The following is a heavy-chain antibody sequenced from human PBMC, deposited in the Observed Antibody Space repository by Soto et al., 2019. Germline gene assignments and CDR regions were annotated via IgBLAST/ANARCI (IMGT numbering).Heavy chain of an antibody. D-gene: IGHD5-12*01. CDR2: IYYSGST. Sequence: QVQLQESGPGLVKPSQTLSLTCTVSGGSISSGDYYWSWIRQPPGKGLEWIGYIYYSGSTYYNPSLKSRVTISVDTSKNQFSLKLSSVTAADTAVYYCARERASGYDFKYFDYWGQGTLVTVSS. V-gene: IGHV4-30-4*01. J-gene: IGHJ4*02. CDR3: ARERASGYDFKYFDY. CDR1: GGSISSGDYY.